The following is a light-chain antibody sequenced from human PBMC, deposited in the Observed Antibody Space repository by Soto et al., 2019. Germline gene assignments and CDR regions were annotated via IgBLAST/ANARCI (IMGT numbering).Light chain of an antibody. V-gene: IGKV1-39*01. CDR3: QQSHTAPK. CDR1: QSISMY. Sequence: DIQMTQSPSSLSASVGDRVTITCRASQSISMYLNWYQQKPGKAPKLLISGAYTLRSGVPSRFSGSGSGTDFTLTISSLQPEDFATYYCQQSHTAPKFGQGTKLEIE. J-gene: IGKJ2*01. CDR2: GAY.